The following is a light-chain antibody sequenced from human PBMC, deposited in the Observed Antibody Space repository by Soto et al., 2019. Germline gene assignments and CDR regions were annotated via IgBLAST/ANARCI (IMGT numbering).Light chain of an antibody. J-gene: IGKJ5*01. V-gene: IGKV3-15*01. Sequence: ETVMTQSPVTLSVSIGESATLXXRPSQSVSIHLAWYQQKPGQPPRLXXYDTSTRATGIPARFSGSRSGTELTLTISSLQSEDFAVYYCQPYSNWPTITFGQGTRLEIK. CDR3: QPYSNWPTIT. CDR2: DTS. CDR1: QSVSIH.